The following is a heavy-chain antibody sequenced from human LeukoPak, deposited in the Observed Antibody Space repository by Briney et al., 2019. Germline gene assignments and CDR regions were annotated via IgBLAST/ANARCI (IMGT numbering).Heavy chain of an antibody. J-gene: IGHJ4*02. Sequence: SETLSLTCAVYGGSFSGYYWSWIRQPPGKGLEWIGEINHSGSTNYNPSLKSRVTISVDTSKNQFSLKLSSVTAADTAVYYCARFFAHPFDGYNPRSIPDYGGQGTLVTVPS. CDR3: ARFFAHPFDGYNPRSIPDY. CDR1: GGSFSGYY. D-gene: IGHD5-24*01. CDR2: INHSGST. V-gene: IGHV4-34*01.